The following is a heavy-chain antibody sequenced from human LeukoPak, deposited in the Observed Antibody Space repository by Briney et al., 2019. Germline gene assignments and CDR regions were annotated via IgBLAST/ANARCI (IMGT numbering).Heavy chain of an antibody. CDR1: GGSFSGYY. V-gene: IGHV4-34*01. D-gene: IGHD3-10*01. Sequence: SETLSLTCAVYGGSFSGYYWSWIRQPPGKGLEWIGEINHSGSTNYNPSLKSRVTISVDTSKNQFSLKLSSVTAADTAVYYCARGYGSGSSYHYYGMDVWGQGTTVTVSS. J-gene: IGHJ6*02. CDR3: ARGYGSGSSYHYYGMDV. CDR2: INHSGST.